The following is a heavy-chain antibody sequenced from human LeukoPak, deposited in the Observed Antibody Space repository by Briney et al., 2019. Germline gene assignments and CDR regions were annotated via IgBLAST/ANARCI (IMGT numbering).Heavy chain of an antibody. V-gene: IGHV1-2*06. CDR1: GYTFTGYY. CDR3: ASLDPYDYGWGSYAFDI. CDR2: INPNSGGT. J-gene: IGHJ3*02. D-gene: IGHD3-16*01. Sequence: ASVKVSCKASGYTFTGYYMHWVRQAPGQGLEWMGRINPNSGGTNYAQKFQGRVTMTRDTSISPAYMELSRLRSEDTAVYYCASLDPYDYGWGSYAFDIWVQVTMVNVIS.